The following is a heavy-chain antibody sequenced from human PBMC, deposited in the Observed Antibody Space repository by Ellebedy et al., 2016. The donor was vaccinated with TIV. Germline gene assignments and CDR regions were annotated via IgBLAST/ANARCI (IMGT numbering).Heavy chain of an antibody. CDR3: ARADEGDPLDY. CDR2: IDPRGGRI. CDR1: GYTFSRHG. Sequence: AASVKVSCKTSGYTFSRHGLNWVRQAPGQGLEWMGIIDPRGGRIDYAQKFKDRVIMSRDKSTNTVYMELSSLRSEDTAIYYCARADEGDPLDYWGQGTLVTVSS. J-gene: IGHJ4*02. D-gene: IGHD3-10*01. V-gene: IGHV1-46*01.